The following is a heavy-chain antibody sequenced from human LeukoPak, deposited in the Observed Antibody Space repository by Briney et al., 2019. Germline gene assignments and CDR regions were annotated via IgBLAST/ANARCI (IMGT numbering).Heavy chain of an antibody. CDR2: IIPIFGTA. J-gene: IGHJ4*02. CDR1: GGTFSSYA. D-gene: IGHD3-10*01. V-gene: IGHV1-69*06. Sequence: GASVKVSCKASGGTFSSYAISWVRQAPGQGLEWMGGIIPIFGTANYAQKFQGRVTITADKSTSTAYMELRSLRSDDTAVYYCARDFDGSESYWGQGTLVTVSS. CDR3: ARDFDGSESY.